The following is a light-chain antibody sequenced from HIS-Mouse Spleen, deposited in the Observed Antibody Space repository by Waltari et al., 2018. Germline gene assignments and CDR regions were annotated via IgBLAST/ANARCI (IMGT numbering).Light chain of an antibody. CDR1: QRVSSY. J-gene: IGKJ3*01. CDR3: QQRSNWPPFT. Sequence: EIVLTQSPATLSFSPGDRATLSCRASQRVSSYLAWYQQKPGQAPRLLIYDASNRANGIPARLSGSGSGTDFTLTISSLEPEDFAVYYCQQRSNWPPFTFGPGTKVDIK. V-gene: IGKV3-11*01. CDR2: DAS.